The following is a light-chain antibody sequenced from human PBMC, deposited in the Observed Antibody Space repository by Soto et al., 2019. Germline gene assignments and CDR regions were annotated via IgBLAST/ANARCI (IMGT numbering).Light chain of an antibody. V-gene: IGLV2-23*03. CDR3: CSYAGSSTFSHV. Sequence: QSVLTQPASVSGSPGQSITISCTGTSSDVGSYNLVSWYQQHPGKAPKLMIYEGSKRPSGVSNRFSGSKSGNTASLTISGLQAEDEADYYCCSYAGSSTFSHVFGTGTKV. CDR2: EGS. CDR1: SSDVGSYNL. J-gene: IGLJ1*01.